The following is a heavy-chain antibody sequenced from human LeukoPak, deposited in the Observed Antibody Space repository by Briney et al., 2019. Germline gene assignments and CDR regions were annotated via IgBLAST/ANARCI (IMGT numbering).Heavy chain of an antibody. CDR2: TIPMIGTA. J-gene: IGHJ3*02. CDR1: GGIFSNHA. Sequence: SVKVSCKASGGIFSNHAVTWVRQAPGQGLEWMGRTIPMIGTAKYAQKFQDRVTFTADTSTNTAYMELSSLTSEDTALYFCAKGATVGKEALDIWGQGSLVTVSS. CDR3: AKGATVGKEALDI. D-gene: IGHD4-11*01. V-gene: IGHV1-69*04.